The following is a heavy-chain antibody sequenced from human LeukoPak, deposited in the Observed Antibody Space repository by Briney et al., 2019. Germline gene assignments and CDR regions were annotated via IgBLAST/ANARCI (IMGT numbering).Heavy chain of an antibody. D-gene: IGHD3-16*01. J-gene: IGHJ6*03. CDR1: GYTFTGYY. CDR2: INPNSGGT. Sequence: ASVKVSCEASGYTFTGYYMHWVRQAPGQGLEWMGWINPNSGGTNYAQKFQGRVTMTRDTSISTAYMELSRLRSDDAAVYYCARCTFSSYYYDMDVWGKGTTVTVSS. CDR3: ARCTFSSYYYDMDV. V-gene: IGHV1-2*02.